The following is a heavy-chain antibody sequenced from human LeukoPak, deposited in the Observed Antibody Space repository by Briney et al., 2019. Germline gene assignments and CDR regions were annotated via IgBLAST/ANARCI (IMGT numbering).Heavy chain of an antibody. J-gene: IGHJ5*02. V-gene: IGHV3-21*01. Sequence: GGSLRLSCAASGFTFSSYSMNWVRQAPGKGLEWVSSISSSSSYIYYADSVKGRFTISRDNAKNSLYLQMNSLRAEDTAVYYCARAPYNNQSKYRKKKTPDWFDPWGQGTLVTVSS. CDR1: GFTFSSYS. CDR2: ISSSSSYI. D-gene: IGHD2/OR15-2a*01. CDR3: ARAPYNNQSKYRKKKTPDWFDP.